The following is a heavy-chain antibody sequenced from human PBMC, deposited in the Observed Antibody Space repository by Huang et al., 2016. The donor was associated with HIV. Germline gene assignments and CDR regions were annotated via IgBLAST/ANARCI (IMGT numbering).Heavy chain of an antibody. J-gene: IGHJ4*02. CDR2: SNPKRCGT. CDR3: ARDWSFGSSTSPAD. Sequence: QVQLVQSGAEVKNPGASVRVSCKASGYTFTDSNIHWVRQAPGQGLEWMRRSNPKRCGTIYAQIFQGRVTMTRDTTISTVHMDLRRIRSDDTAVYFCARDWSFGSSTSPADWGQGTLVTVSS. CDR1: GYTFTDSN. D-gene: IGHD6-6*01. V-gene: IGHV1-2*02.